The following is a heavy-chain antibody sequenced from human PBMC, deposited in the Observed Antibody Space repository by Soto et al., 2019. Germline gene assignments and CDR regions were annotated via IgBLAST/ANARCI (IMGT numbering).Heavy chain of an antibody. J-gene: IGHJ5*02. CDR3: ARSSGGNFGIIIEGSNWFDP. CDR1: GDTFTSYY. Sequence: ASVKVSCKAPGDTFTSYYLNWVRQAPGQGLEWMGVINPHGGSTKYAQKFQGRITMTRGTSRSTVYMELSSLRSDDTAIYYCARSSGGNFGIIIEGSNWFDPWGQGTLVTVSS. D-gene: IGHD3-3*01. V-gene: IGHV1-46*01. CDR2: INPHGGST.